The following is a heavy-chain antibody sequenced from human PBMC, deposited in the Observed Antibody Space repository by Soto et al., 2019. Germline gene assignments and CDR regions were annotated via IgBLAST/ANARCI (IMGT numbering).Heavy chain of an antibody. CDR2: ISYDGSNK. V-gene: IGHV3-30*18. D-gene: IGHD4-17*01. J-gene: IGHJ4*02. CDR1: GFTFSSYG. CDR3: AKDRTGYGHSFTDY. Sequence: QVQLVESGGGVVQPGRSLRLSCAASGFTFSSYGMHWVRQAPGKGLEWVAVISYDGSNKYCADSVKGRFTISRDNSKNTLYLQMNSLRAEDTAVYYCAKDRTGYGHSFTDYWGQGTLVTVSS.